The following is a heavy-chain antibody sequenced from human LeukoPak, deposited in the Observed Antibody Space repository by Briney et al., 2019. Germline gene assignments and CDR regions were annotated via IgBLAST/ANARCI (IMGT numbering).Heavy chain of an antibody. Sequence: SETLSLTCTVSGGSISSYYWSWIRQPAGKGLDWIGRIYTSGSTNYNPSLKSRVTMSVDTSKNQFSLKLSSVTAADTAVYYCARDGATRSYYYMDVWGKGTTVTVSS. CDR2: IYTSGST. J-gene: IGHJ6*03. V-gene: IGHV4-4*07. D-gene: IGHD1-26*01. CDR3: ARDGATRSYYYMDV. CDR1: GGSISSYY.